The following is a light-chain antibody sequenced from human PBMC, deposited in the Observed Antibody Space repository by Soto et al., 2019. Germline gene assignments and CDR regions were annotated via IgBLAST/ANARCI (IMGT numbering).Light chain of an antibody. CDR1: QSVSSY. J-gene: IGKJ2*01. Sequence: EIVLTQSPATLSLSPGETATLSCRASQSVSSYLAWYQQKPGQTPRLLIYDASNRATGIPARFSGSGSGTDFTLTISSLEPEDFAVYYCQQRSILPRTFGQGTKLEIK. CDR3: QQRSILPRT. CDR2: DAS. V-gene: IGKV3-11*01.